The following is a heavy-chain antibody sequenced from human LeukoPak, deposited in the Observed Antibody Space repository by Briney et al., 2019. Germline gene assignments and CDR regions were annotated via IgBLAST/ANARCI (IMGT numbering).Heavy chain of an antibody. J-gene: IGHJ4*02. CDR1: GFTFSNYG. Sequence: PGGSLRLSCAASGFTFSNYGMHWVRQAPGKGLEWVAVISSDGSKKYYADSVKGRFTISRDNSKNTLYLQMNSLRAEDTAVYYCAKDGASISAAGDFDYWGQGTLVTVSS. D-gene: IGHD6-13*01. CDR3: AKDGASISAAGDFDY. V-gene: IGHV3-30*18. CDR2: ISSDGSKK.